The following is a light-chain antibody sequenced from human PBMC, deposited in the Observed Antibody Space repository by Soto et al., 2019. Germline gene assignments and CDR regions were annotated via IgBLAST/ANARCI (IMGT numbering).Light chain of an antibody. J-gene: IGKJ4*01. Sequence: AIRMTQSPSSLSASTGDRVTITCRASQGISSYLAWYQQKPGKAPKLLIYAASTLQSGVPSRFSGSGSGTDFTLTISCLPSEDFATYFCPQYYSYPPQLTFGGGTKVEIK. CDR3: PQYYSYPPQLT. CDR1: QGISSY. CDR2: AAS. V-gene: IGKV1-8*01.